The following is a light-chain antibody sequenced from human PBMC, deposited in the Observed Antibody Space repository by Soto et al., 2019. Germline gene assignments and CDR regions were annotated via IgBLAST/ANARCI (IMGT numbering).Light chain of an antibody. J-gene: IGLJ3*02. V-gene: IGLV4-60*02. CDR3: ETWDSNNWV. CDR2: LEGSGNY. Sequence: QPVLTQSSSASASLGSSVKLTCTLSSGHSSYIIAWHQQQPGKAPRYLMKLEGSGNYNKGSGVPDRFSGSSSGADRYLTISHLQFEDEADYYCETWDSNNWVFGGGTQLTVL. CDR1: SGHSSYI.